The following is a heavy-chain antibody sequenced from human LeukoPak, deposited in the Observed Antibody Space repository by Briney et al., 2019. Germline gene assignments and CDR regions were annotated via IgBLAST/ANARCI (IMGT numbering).Heavy chain of an antibody. CDR2: INPNSGGT. D-gene: IGHD6-13*01. J-gene: IGHJ5*02. CDR3: ARVALYSSSWYWFDP. Sequence: GAPVTLSCTASGYTFTVYYMHWVRQAPGQGNEWVGWINPNSGGTNYAQKFQGRVTMTRDTSISTAYMELSRLRSDDTAVYYCARVALYSSSWYWFDPWGQGTLVTVSS. CDR1: GYTFTVYY. V-gene: IGHV1-2*02.